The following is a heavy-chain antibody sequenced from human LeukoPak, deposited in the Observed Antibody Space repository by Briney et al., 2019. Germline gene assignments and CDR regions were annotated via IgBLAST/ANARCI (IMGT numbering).Heavy chain of an antibody. J-gene: IGHJ6*02. CDR2: INPNSGGT. CDR1: GYTFIGYY. D-gene: IGHD3-9*01. V-gene: IGHV1-2*02. Sequence: ASVKVSCKASGYTFIGYYMHWVRQAPGQGLAWMGWINPNSGGTNYAQKFQGRVTMTRDTSISTAYMELSRLRSDDTAVYYCARDHYDILTCYYDYYYYYGMDVWGQGTTVTVSS. CDR3: ARDHYDILTCYYDYYYYYGMDV.